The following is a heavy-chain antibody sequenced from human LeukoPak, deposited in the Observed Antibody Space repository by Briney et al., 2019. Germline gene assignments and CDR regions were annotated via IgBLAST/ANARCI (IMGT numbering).Heavy chain of an antibody. J-gene: IGHJ4*02. D-gene: IGHD6-13*01. CDR3: ARIGAGSSRDY. Sequence: PGGSLRLSCAASGXTFSNFAMTWVRQAPGKGQEWVSSIVGSSSTYYADSLKGRFTISRDNAKNSLYLQMNSLRAEDTAVYYCARIGAGSSRDYWGQGILVTVSS. V-gene: IGHV3-21*01. CDR1: GXTFSNFA. CDR2: IVGSSST.